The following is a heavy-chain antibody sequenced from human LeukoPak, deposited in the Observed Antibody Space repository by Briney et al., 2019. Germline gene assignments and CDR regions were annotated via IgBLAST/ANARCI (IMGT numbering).Heavy chain of an antibody. V-gene: IGHV3-64*01. Sequence: GASLRLSCAASGLTFSIYAMRWVRQAPGKGLEYVSAISSNGGITYYANSVKGRFTISRDNSKNTLYLQMGSLRAEDMAVYYCARVWTGTTDYWGQGTLVTVSS. J-gene: IGHJ4*02. CDR2: ISSNGGIT. D-gene: IGHD1-1*01. CDR3: ARVWTGTTDY. CDR1: GLTFSIYA.